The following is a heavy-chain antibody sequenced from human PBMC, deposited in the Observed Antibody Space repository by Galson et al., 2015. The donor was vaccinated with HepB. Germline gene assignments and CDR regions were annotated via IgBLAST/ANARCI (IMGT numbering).Heavy chain of an antibody. Sequence: TLSLTCTVSGGSISSGNWWSWVRQPPGKGLEWIGEIYHSGSTNYNPSLKSRVTISVDKSKNHFSLKLRSVTAADTAVYYCARDRCDSDSSARPDALDIWGQGTMVTVSS. J-gene: IGHJ3*02. CDR1: GGSISSGNW. CDR3: ARDRCDSDSSARPDALDI. V-gene: IGHV4-4*02. D-gene: IGHD3-22*01. CDR2: IYHSGST.